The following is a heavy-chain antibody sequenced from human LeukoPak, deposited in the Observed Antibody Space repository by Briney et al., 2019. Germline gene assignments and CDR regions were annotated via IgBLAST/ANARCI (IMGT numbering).Heavy chain of an antibody. CDR1: GFTFSDYA. CDR2: ISYHGTDK. D-gene: IGHD5-12*01. CDR3: AREKSGYSCVIQGGINY. J-gene: IGHJ4*02. Sequence: GRSLTLSCAASGFTFSDYAMHWVRQAPGKGLVWVAVISYHGTDKYYADSVRGRFTISRDNSKNTLSLQMNSLRAEDTALYYCAREKSGYSCVIQGGINYWGQGTLVTVSS. V-gene: IGHV3-30-3*01.